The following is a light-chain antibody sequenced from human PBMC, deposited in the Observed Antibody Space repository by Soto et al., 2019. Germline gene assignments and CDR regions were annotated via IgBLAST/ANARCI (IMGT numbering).Light chain of an antibody. CDR3: QQLNSYPWT. CDR2: AAS. J-gene: IGKJ1*01. V-gene: IGKV1-9*01. CDR1: QGISSY. Sequence: DIQLTQSPSLLSASVGDRVTITCRASQGISSYLAWYQQKPGKAPKLLIYAASTLQSGVPSRFSGSRSGTEFTLTISSLQSEDFATYYCQQLNSYPWTFGQGTKVEIK.